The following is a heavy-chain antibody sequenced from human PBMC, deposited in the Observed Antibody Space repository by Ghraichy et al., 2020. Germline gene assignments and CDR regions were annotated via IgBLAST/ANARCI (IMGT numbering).Heavy chain of an antibody. Sequence: SQTLSLTCTVSGGSINSDYWSWIRQPPGKGLEQIGYIHHSGTTIYNPSLQSRVTISVDTSKNQFSLNLRSVTAADTAVYYCARLGGSGTNPPYDKWGQGILVTVSS. CDR1: GGSINSDY. V-gene: IGHV4-59*01. D-gene: IGHD3-10*01. CDR2: IHHSGTT. CDR3: ARLGGSGTNPPYDK. J-gene: IGHJ4*02.